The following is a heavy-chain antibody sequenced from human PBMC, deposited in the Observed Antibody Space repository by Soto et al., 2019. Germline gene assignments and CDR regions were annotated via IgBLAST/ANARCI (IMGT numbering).Heavy chain of an antibody. CDR1: GGSINSGGYC. V-gene: IGHV4-31*03. CDR3: ARGILV. D-gene: IGHD5-18*01. Sequence: QVQLQESGPGLVKPSQTLSLTCTVSGGSINSGGYCWSWIRQHPGKGLEWIGCISYGGSTYYNASLKSRVTISVDTSKNQCSLKLSSVTVADTAVYFCARGILVWGQGTLITVSS. J-gene: IGHJ4*02. CDR2: ISYGGST.